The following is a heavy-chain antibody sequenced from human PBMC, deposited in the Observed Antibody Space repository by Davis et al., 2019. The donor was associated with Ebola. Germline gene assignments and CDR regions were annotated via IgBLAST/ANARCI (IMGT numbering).Heavy chain of an antibody. CDR3: ARKDYYDSSGYLVYYFDY. Sequence: PGGSLRLSCAASGFTFSSYAMHWVRQAPGKWLEWVAVISYDGSNKYYADSVKGRFTISRDNSKNTLYLQMNSLRAEDTAVYYCARKDYYDSSGYLVYYFDYWGQGTLVTVSS. CDR2: ISYDGSNK. J-gene: IGHJ4*02. V-gene: IGHV3-30-3*01. D-gene: IGHD3-22*01. CDR1: GFTFSSYA.